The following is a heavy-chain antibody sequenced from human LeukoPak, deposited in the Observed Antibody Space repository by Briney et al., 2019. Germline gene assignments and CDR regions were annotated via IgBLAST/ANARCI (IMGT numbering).Heavy chain of an antibody. CDR2: INPSGGST. Sequence: ASVKVSCKASGYTFTSYYMHWVRQAPGQGLEWMGIINPSGGSTNHAQKFQGRVTMTRDTSTSTVYMELSSLRSEDTAVYYCARGRSLYYDSSGYYSGPAFDIWGQGTMVTVSS. J-gene: IGHJ3*02. CDR3: ARGRSLYYDSSGYYSGPAFDI. CDR1: GYTFTSYY. V-gene: IGHV1-46*01. D-gene: IGHD3-22*01.